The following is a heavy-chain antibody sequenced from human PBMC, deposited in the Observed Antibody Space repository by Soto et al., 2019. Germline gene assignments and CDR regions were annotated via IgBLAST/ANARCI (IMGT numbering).Heavy chain of an antibody. V-gene: IGHV1-18*01. Sequence: QVQLVQSGAEVKKPGASVKVSCKASGYTFSSFGINWVRQAPGQGLEWMGWISAYNGNTKYAQKLQGRVTTTTDTSMSTAYMELRSLRADETAVYDCARVGGMGVGGGRYGMDVWGQGTTVTVSS. CDR2: ISAYNGNT. CDR3: ARVGGMGVGGGRYGMDV. CDR1: GYTFSSFG. D-gene: IGHD3-10*01. J-gene: IGHJ6*01.